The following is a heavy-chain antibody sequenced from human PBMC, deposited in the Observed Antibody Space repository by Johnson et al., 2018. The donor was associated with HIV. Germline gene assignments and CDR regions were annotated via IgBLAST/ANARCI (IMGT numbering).Heavy chain of an antibody. D-gene: IGHD3-10*01. J-gene: IGHJ3*02. CDR3: ARGPLFYYGSGLWAFDI. CDR1: GFTFRSFA. V-gene: IGHV3-30*04. CDR2: ILDDVSTT. Sequence: QVQLVESGGGVVQPGRSLILSCAASGFTFRSFAMHWVRQAPGKGLEWVALILDDVSTTYFVDSVKGRFTISRDNSKNTLYLHMSSLSAEDTAVYYCARGPLFYYGSGLWAFDIWGQGTTVTVSS.